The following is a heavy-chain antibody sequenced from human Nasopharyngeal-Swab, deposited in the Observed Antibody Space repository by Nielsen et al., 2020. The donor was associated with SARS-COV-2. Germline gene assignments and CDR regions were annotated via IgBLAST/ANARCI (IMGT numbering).Heavy chain of an antibody. V-gene: IGHV3-23*01. J-gene: IGHJ4*02. Sequence: GSLRLSCAASGFTFSSYAMSWVRQAPGKGLEWVSAISGSGGSTYYADSVKGRFTISRDNSKNTLYLQMNSLRAEDTAVYYCAKNEGIYGDSDLVYWGQGTLVTVSS. CDR3: AKNEGIYGDSDLVY. CDR1: GFTFSSYA. D-gene: IGHD4-17*01. CDR2: ISGSGGST.